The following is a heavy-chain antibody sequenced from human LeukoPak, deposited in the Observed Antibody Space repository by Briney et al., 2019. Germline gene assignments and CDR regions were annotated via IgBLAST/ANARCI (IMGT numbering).Heavy chain of an antibody. V-gene: IGHV3-30*02. CDR1: GFTFSSYG. J-gene: IGHJ6*03. CDR3: AKDSGSYPSGYYYYMDV. D-gene: IGHD1-26*01. CDR2: IRYDGSNK. Sequence: GGSLRLSCAASGFTFSSYGMHWVRQAPGKGLEWVAFIRYDGSNKYYADSVKGRFTISRDNSKNTLYLQMNSLRAEDTAVYYCAKDSGSYPSGYYYYMDVWGKGTTVTVSS.